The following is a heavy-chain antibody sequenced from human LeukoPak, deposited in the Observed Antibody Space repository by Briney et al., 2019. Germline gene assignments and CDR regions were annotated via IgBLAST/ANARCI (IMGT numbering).Heavy chain of an antibody. CDR3: ARENSYYDSSGYYYGSGYFDY. D-gene: IGHD3-22*01. CDR1: GGSISSYY. Sequence: SETLSLTCTVSGGSISSYYWSWIRQPPGKRLEWIGYIYYSGSTNYNPYLRSRVTISVDTSRNQFSLKVSSVTAADTAMYYCARENSYYDSSGYYYGSGYFDYWGQGTLVTVSS. CDR2: IYYSGST. V-gene: IGHV4-59*01. J-gene: IGHJ4*02.